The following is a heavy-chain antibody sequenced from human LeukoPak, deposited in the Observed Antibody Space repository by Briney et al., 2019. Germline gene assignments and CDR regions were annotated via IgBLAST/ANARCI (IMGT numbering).Heavy chain of an antibody. V-gene: IGHV1-18*01. Sequence: ASVKVSCKASGYTFTSYGISWVRQAPGQGLEWMGWIGAYNGNTNYAQKLQGRVTMTTDTSTSTAYMELRSLRSDDTAVYYCARVSASLYYDFWSGYRQFFDYWGQGTLVTVSS. CDR2: IGAYNGNT. D-gene: IGHD3-3*01. J-gene: IGHJ4*02. CDR3: ARVSASLYYDFWSGYRQFFDY. CDR1: GYTFTSYG.